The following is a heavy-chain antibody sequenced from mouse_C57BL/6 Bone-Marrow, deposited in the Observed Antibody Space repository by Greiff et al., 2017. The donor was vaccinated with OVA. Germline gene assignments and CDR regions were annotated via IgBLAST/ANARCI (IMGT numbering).Heavy chain of an antibody. CDR2: IYPRSGNT. CDR1: GYTFTSYG. Sequence: LVESGAELARPGASVKLSCKASGYTFTSYGISWVKQRTGQGLEWIGEIYPRSGNTYYNEKFKGKATLTADKSSSTAYMELRSLTSEDSAVYFCASGGYDYFDYWGQGTTLTVSS. V-gene: IGHV1-81*01. CDR3: ASGGYDYFDY. J-gene: IGHJ2*01.